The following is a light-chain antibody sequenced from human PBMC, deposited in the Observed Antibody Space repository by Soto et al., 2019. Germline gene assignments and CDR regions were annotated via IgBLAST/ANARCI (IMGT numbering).Light chain of an antibody. CDR1: QTVISNS. Sequence: EIVLTQSPGTLSLYPGEGGTLSCRASQTVISNSLAWYQQKPGQPPRLLIDGASTRAPGIPDRFSGSRSGTDFTLTISSLEPEDFAVYYCQLYGGSPKTFGQGTKVDIK. CDR2: GAS. V-gene: IGKV3-20*01. J-gene: IGKJ1*01. CDR3: QLYGGSPKT.